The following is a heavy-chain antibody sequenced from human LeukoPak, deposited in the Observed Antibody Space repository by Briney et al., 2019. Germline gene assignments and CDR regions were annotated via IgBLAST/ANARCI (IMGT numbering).Heavy chain of an antibody. V-gene: IGHV3-30*18. D-gene: IGHD5-24*01. Sequence: GRSLRLSCAASGFTFSSYGMHWVRQAPGKGLEWVAVISYDGSNKYYPDSVKGRFTISRDNSKNTLYLQMNSLRAEDTAVYYCAKHLGRGGYFDYWGQGTLVTVSS. CDR2: ISYDGSNK. J-gene: IGHJ4*02. CDR3: AKHLGRGGYFDY. CDR1: GFTFSSYG.